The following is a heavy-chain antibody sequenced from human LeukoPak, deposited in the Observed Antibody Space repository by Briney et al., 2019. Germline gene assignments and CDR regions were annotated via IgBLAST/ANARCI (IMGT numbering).Heavy chain of an antibody. CDR1: GDTFIPYT. CDR2: INPNSGGT. V-gene: IGHV1-2*02. CDR3: ARDQGYTKTYYYDSSGYYRLDY. J-gene: IGHJ4*02. D-gene: IGHD3-22*01. Sequence: ASVKVSCKASGDTFIPYTFSWVRQAPGQGLEWMGWINPNSGGTNYAQKFQGRVTMTRDTSISTAYMELSRLRSDDTAVYYCARDQGYTKTYYYDSSGYYRLDYWGQGTLVTVSS.